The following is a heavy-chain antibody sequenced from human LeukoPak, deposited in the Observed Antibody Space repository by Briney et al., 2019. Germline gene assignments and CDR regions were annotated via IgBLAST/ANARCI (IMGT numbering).Heavy chain of an antibody. V-gene: IGHV3-11*04. CDR1: GFSFSDYS. D-gene: IGHD3-16*02. CDR2: ISESATST. CDR3: ARDQETNRRLGELSQNQFDP. J-gene: IGHJ5*02. Sequence: GGSLRLSCAASGFSFSDYSMTWIRQAPGKGLEWVSSISESATSTFYADFVKGRSTISRDNARNSLYLQMNSLRAEDTAVYYCARDQETNRRLGELSQNQFDPWGQGTLVTVSS.